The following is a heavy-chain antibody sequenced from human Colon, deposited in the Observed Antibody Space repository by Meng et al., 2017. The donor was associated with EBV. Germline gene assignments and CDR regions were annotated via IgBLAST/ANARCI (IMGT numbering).Heavy chain of an antibody. J-gene: IGHJ4*02. CDR3: ARHSSSSIDY. V-gene: IGHV3-11*01. CDR2: ISNTGSPI. D-gene: IGHD6-6*01. Sequence: QVHLVESGGGLVKPGGSLRLSCAASGFSFSDHYMSWIRQAPGKGLEWVSYISNTGSPIYYGDSVKGRFTVSRDNANNSLFLQMNSLRAEDTAVYYCARHSSSSIDYWGQGILVTVAS. CDR1: GFSFSDHY.